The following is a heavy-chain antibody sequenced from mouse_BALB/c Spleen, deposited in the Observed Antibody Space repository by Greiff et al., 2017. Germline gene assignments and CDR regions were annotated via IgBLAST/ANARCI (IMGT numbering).Heavy chain of an antibody. CDR1: GFNITDYY. J-gene: IGHJ4*01. CDR2: IDPENGDT. CDR3: NERYGSSYSYAMDY. D-gene: IGHD1-1*01. Sequence: EVQLQQSGAELVRSGASVKLSCTASGFNITDYYMHWVKQRPEQGLEWIGWIDPENGDTEYAPKFQGKATMTADTSSNTAYLQLSSLTSEDTAVYYCNERYGSSYSYAMDYWGQGTSVTVSS. V-gene: IGHV14-4*02.